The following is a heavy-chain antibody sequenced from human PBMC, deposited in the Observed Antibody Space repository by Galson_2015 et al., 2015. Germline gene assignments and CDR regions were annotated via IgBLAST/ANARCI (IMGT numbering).Heavy chain of an antibody. CDR3: ARVQGGSRVDAFDI. CDR2: IKQDGSEK. D-gene: IGHD3-16*01. CDR1: GFTFSSYW. J-gene: IGHJ3*02. Sequence: SLRLSCAASGFTFSSYWMSWVRQAPGKGLEWVANIKQDGSEKYYVDSVKGRFTISRDNAKNSLYLQMNSLRAEDTAVYYCARVQGGSRVDAFDIWGQGTMVTVSS. V-gene: IGHV3-7*01.